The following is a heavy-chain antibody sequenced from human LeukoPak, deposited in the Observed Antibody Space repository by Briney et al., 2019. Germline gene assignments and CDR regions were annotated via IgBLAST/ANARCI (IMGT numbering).Heavy chain of an antibody. Sequence: TGGSLRLSCAACGFTFSIYAMSWVRQAQGKGLEWVSAISGSGGSTYYADSVKGRFTISRDNSKNTPYLQMNSLRAEDTAVYYCARVLTIFGVVMTYGMDVWGQGTTVTVSS. V-gene: IGHV3-23*01. J-gene: IGHJ6*02. D-gene: IGHD3-3*01. CDR1: GFTFSIYA. CDR2: ISGSGGST. CDR3: ARVLTIFGVVMTYGMDV.